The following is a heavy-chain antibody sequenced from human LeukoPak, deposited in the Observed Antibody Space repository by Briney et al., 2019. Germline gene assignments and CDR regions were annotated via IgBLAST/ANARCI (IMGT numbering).Heavy chain of an antibody. CDR3: ARETKYSSSWYYFDY. CDR1: GGSISSGGYS. Sequence: KSSQTLSLTCTVSGGSISSGGYSWSWLRQHPGKGLEWIGYIYYSGSTYYNPSLKSRVTISVDTSKNQFSLKLSSVTAADTAVYYCARETKYSSSWYYFDYWGQGTLVTVSS. CDR2: IYYSGST. V-gene: IGHV4-31*03. D-gene: IGHD6-13*01. J-gene: IGHJ4*02.